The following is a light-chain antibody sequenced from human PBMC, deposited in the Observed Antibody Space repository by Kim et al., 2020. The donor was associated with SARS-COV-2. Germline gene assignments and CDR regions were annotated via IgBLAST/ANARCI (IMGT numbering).Light chain of an antibody. CDR3: QKYNSAPHT. CDR2: GAS. CDR1: QAFSNY. Sequence: SVGDILTRPCRASQAFSNYLAWYQQKPGQAPTLLIYGASALDSGVPSRFSGSGSGTDFTLTISSLQPEDVATYYCQKYNSAPHTFGQGTKVDIK. J-gene: IGKJ1*01. V-gene: IGKV1-27*01.